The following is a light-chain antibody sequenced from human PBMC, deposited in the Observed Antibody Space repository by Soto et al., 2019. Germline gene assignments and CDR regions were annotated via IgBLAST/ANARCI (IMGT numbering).Light chain of an antibody. Sequence: AIQLTQSPSSLSASVGDRVTITCRASQGISSALAWYQQKPGKAPKLLIYDASSLESGVPSRFSGSGSGTVFTLTISSLQPEDFATYYCQQFRTFGQGTKLEIK. CDR1: QGISSA. J-gene: IGKJ2*01. CDR2: DAS. CDR3: QQFRT. V-gene: IGKV1-13*02.